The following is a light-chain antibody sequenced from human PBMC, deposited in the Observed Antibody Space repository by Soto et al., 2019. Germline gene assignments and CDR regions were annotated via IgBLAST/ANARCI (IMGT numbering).Light chain of an antibody. Sequence: QSALTQPASVSGSPGQSITISCTGTSSDVGSYNLVSWYQQHPGKAPKLMIYEGSKRPSGVSNRFSGSKSGNTASLTISGLQAEDEADYYCCSFAGLNTLLFGGGNKLTVL. J-gene: IGLJ2*01. CDR3: CSFAGLNTLL. CDR1: SSDVGSYNL. V-gene: IGLV2-23*01. CDR2: EGS.